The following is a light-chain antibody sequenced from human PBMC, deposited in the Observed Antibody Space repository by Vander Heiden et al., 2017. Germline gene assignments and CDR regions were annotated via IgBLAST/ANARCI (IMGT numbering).Light chain of an antibody. CDR1: SYNLGSNY. Sequence: QSVLTQPPSASGTPGQRVTISCSGSSYNLGSNYVYWYQQLPGTAPKLLIYRNNQRPSGVPDRFSGSKSGTSASLAISGLRSEDEADYYCAAWDDSLSAWVFGGGTKLTVL. J-gene: IGLJ3*02. CDR3: AAWDDSLSAWV. CDR2: RNN. V-gene: IGLV1-47*01.